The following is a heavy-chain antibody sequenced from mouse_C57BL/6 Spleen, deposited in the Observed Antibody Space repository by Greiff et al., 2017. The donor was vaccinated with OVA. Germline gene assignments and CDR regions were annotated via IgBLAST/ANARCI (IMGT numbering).Heavy chain of an antibody. D-gene: IGHD1-1*01. J-gene: IGHJ1*03. CDR3: ARHDYYGSSYWYFDV. Sequence: VQLQQSGGDLVKPGGSLKLSCAASGFTFSSYGMSWVRQTPDKRLEWVATISSGGSYTYYPDSVKGRFTISRDNAKNTLYLQMSSLKSEDTAMYYCARHDYYGSSYWYFDVWGTGTTVTVSS. CDR1: GFTFSSYG. V-gene: IGHV5-6*01. CDR2: ISSGGSYT.